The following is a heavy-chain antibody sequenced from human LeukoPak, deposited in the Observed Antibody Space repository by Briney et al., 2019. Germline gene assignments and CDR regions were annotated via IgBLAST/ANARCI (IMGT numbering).Heavy chain of an antibody. CDR2: IYYSGST. D-gene: IGHD6-13*01. J-gene: IGHJ4*02. CDR1: GGSISNSNYY. V-gene: IGHV4-39*01. CDR3: ARFSTAAAGLFDY. Sequence: PSETLSLTCTVSGGSISNSNYYWGWIRQPPGKGLEWIGSIYYSGSTYYNPSLKSRVTISVDSSKNQFSLKLSSVTAADTAVYYCARFSTAAAGLFDYWGQGTLVTVSS.